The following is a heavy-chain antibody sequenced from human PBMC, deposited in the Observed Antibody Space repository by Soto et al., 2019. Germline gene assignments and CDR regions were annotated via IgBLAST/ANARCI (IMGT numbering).Heavy chain of an antibody. CDR2: IYYSGST. CDR1: AGIMRPGAYY. D-gene: IGHD1-1*01. CDR3: AIYLNISANWNSSSLAP. J-gene: IGHJ5*02. V-gene: IGHV4-30-4*01. Sequence: CTVSAGIMRPGAYYGCWLRQPTGKGLEWIGYIYYSGSTSYNPSLRSRATISVDTSKNQFSLKLTSVTAAVTAVYYCAIYLNISANWNSSSLAPWGQVTLVTVS.